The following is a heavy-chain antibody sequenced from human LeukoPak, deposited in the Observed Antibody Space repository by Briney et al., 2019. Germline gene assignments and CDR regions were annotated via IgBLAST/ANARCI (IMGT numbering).Heavy chain of an antibody. CDR2: ISGRGVST. J-gene: IGHJ4*02. D-gene: IGHD2-15*01. CDR3: AKLMVVAAKDY. Sequence: PGGSRRLSCGASGFTFSSYAMSWCGQSPGKGLEAVSAISGRGVSTDYADSVKGRFTISRDNSKTTLYLQMNSLRAEATAVYYCAKLMVVAAKDYWGQGTLVTVSS. CDR1: GFTFSSYA. V-gene: IGHV3-23*01.